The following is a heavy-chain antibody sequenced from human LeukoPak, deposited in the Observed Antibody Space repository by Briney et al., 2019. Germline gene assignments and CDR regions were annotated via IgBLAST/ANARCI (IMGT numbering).Heavy chain of an antibody. Sequence: GGSLRLSCAASGFTFSSYWMSWVRQAPGKGLEWVANIKQDGSEKYYVDSVKGRFTISRDNAKNSLCLQMNSLRAEDTAVYYCAREVYSSGYYPRLGYWGQGTLVTVSS. J-gene: IGHJ4*02. CDR3: AREVYSSGYYPRLGY. CDR2: IKQDGSEK. D-gene: IGHD3-22*01. CDR1: GFTFSSYW. V-gene: IGHV3-7*01.